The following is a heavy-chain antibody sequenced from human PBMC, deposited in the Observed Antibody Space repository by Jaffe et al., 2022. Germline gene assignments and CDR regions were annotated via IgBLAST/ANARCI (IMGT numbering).Heavy chain of an antibody. CDR2: IFYSGST. CDR3: AKYLVVVGRTYNWFDP. D-gene: IGHD2-2*01. CDR1: GDSINNSNYY. J-gene: IGHJ5*02. V-gene: IGHV4-39*02. Sequence: QLQLQESGPGLVKPSETLSLTCTVSGDSINNSNYYWGWIRQPPGKGLEWIGSIFYSGSTYYNPSLKSRVTISVDTSKNHFSLKLSSVTAADTAMYYCAKYLVVVGRTYNWFDPWGQGTLVTVSS.